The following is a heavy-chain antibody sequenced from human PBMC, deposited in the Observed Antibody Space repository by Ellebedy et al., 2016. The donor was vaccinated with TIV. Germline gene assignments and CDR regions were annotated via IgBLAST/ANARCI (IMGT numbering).Heavy chain of an antibody. CDR2: IYYSGST. V-gene: IGHV4-61*01. J-gene: IGHJ3*02. Sequence: SETLSLXXTVSGGSVSSGSYYWSWIRQPPGKGLEWIGYIYYSGSTNYNPSLKSRVTISVDTSKNQFSLKLSSVTAADTAVYYCAREGEMATSDAFDIWGQGTMVTVSS. CDR3: AREGEMATSDAFDI. D-gene: IGHD5-24*01. CDR1: GGSVSSGSYY.